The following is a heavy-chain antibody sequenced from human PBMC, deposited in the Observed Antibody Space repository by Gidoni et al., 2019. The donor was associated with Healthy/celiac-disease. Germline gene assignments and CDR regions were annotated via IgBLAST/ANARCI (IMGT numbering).Heavy chain of an antibody. D-gene: IGHD6-6*01. Sequence: QVQLQQWGAGLLKPSETLSLTCAVYGGSFSGYYWSWIRQPPGKGLEWIGEINHSGSTNYNPSLKSRVTISVDTSKNQFSLKLSSVTAADTAVYYCARGGVAARAGARYYYYGMDVWGQGTTVTVSS. CDR1: GGSFSGYY. CDR2: INHSGST. CDR3: ARGGVAARAGARYYYYGMDV. J-gene: IGHJ6*02. V-gene: IGHV4-34*01.